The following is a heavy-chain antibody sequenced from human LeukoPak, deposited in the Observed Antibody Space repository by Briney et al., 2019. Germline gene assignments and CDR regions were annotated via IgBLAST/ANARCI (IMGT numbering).Heavy chain of an antibody. D-gene: IGHD2-2*02. V-gene: IGHV4-39*01. CDR1: GGSFSSGSYY. CDR3: ARHREAYTNSWFHY. J-gene: IGHJ5*01. Sequence: SETLSLTCTVSGGSFSSGSYYWGWIRQPPGKGLEWIGSICYSETTYYNPSLKSRVTISVDTSENQFSLKLSSVTAADTAVYYCARHREAYTNSWFHYWGQGTLVTVSS. CDR2: ICYSETT.